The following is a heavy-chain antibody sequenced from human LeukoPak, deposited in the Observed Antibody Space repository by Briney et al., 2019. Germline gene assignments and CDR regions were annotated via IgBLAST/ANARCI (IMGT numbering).Heavy chain of an antibody. CDR3: ARSNWAYYFDY. CDR2: IYHSGST. Sequence: PSETLSLTCAVSGYSISSGYYWGWIRQPPGKGLEWIGSIYHSGSTYYNPSLKSRVTISVDTSKNQFSLKLSSVTAADTAVYYCARSNWAYYFDYWGQGTLFTVSS. J-gene: IGHJ4*02. CDR1: GYSISSGYY. V-gene: IGHV4-38-2*01. D-gene: IGHD7-27*01.